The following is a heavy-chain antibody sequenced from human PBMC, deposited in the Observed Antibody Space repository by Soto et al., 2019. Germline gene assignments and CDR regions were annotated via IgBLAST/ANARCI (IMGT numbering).Heavy chain of an antibody. CDR3: ARESEDLTSNFDY. Sequence: GGSLRLSCAASGFTFSSYAMNWVRQAPGKGLEWVSSISSTTNYIYYADSMKGRFTVSRDNAKNSVYLEMNSLSAEDTALYYCARESEDLTSNFDYWGQGTLVTVSS. J-gene: IGHJ4*02. CDR2: ISSTTNYI. CDR1: GFTFSSYA. V-gene: IGHV3-21*01.